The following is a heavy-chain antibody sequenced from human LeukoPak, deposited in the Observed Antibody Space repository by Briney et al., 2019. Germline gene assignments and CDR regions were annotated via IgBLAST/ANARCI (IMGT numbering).Heavy chain of an antibody. J-gene: IGHJ4*02. CDR3: AKDSETYYYGSGSYSYFDY. CDR1: GFTFSSYA. Sequence: GGSLRLSCAASGFTFSSYAMSWVRQAPGKGLEWVSAISGSGGSTYYADSVKGRFTISRDNSKNTLYLQMNSLRAEDTAVYYCAKDSETYYYGSGSYSYFDYWGQGTLVTVSS. CDR2: ISGSGGST. D-gene: IGHD3-10*01. V-gene: IGHV3-23*01.